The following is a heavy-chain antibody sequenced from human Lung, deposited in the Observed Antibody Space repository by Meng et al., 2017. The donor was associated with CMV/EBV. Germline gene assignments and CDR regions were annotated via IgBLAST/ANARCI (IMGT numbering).Heavy chain of an antibody. D-gene: IGHD3-22*01. J-gene: IGHJ4*02. CDR3: ARVTIVVAQYYFDY. CDR2: IYHSGST. V-gene: IGHV4-4*02. Sequence: LXXAVSGGSISSSNWWSWVRQHPGKGLEWIGEIYHSGSTNYNPSLKSRVTISVDKSKNQFSLKLSSVTAADTAVYYCARVTIVVAQYYFDYWGQGTXVTVSS. CDR1: GGSISSSNW.